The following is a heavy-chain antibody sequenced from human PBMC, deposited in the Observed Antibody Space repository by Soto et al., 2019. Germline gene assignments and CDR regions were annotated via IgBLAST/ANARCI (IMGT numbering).Heavy chain of an antibody. CDR1: GFTFSNYA. Sequence: QVQLVESWGVVVQPGRSLRLSCAASGFTFSNYAMHWVRQAPGQGLEWVAAILSDEINKYSADSVKGRFTISRDNSKNTLYLKMNSMRPEDTAVYYCAIIATSCGGDAFEIWGQGTMVTVSS. V-gene: IGHV3-30-3*01. J-gene: IGHJ3*02. CDR2: ILSDEINK. D-gene: IGHD2-21*01. CDR3: AIIATSCGGDAFEI.